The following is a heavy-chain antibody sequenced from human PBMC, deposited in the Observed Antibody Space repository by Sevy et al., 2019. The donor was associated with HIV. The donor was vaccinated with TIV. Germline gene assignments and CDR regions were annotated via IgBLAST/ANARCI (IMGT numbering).Heavy chain of an antibody. V-gene: IGHV3-23*01. CDR1: GFTFSSYA. Sequence: GGSLRLSCAASGFTFSSYAMNWVRQAPGKGLEWVSAISGSGGSTYYADSVKGRFTISRDNSKNTLYLQMNSLRAEDTAVYYCAKIGPNCSGGSCYIDYWGQGTLVTVSS. CDR2: ISGSGGST. CDR3: AKIGPNCSGGSCYIDY. D-gene: IGHD2-15*01. J-gene: IGHJ4*02.